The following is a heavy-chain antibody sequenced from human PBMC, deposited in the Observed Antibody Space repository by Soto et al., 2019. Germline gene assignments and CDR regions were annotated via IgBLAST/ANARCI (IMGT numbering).Heavy chain of an antibody. V-gene: IGHV1-18*03. CDR2: ISAYNGNT. Sequence: ASVKVSCKASGYTFTSYCMSWVRQAPGQGLEWMGWISAYNGNTNYAQKLQGRVTMTTDTSTSTAYMELRSLRSDDMVVYYCAPIEMATMGFDYWGQGTLVTVSS. CDR3: APIEMATMGFDY. D-gene: IGHD5-12*01. CDR1: GYTFTSYC. J-gene: IGHJ4*02.